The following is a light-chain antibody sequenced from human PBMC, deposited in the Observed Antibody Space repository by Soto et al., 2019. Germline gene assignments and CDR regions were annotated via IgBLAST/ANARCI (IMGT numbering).Light chain of an antibody. CDR1: QTIDNN. Sequence: TQSPATLSVSPGHRATLSCRASQTIDNNLAWSQQKPGQSPSLLIYRAYTRAPGIPTRFSGGGAGTEFTLTISSLQSEDFAVYSCQQYNAWPQTFGQGTKLEI. CDR2: RAY. V-gene: IGKV3-15*01. J-gene: IGKJ2*01. CDR3: QQYNAWPQT.